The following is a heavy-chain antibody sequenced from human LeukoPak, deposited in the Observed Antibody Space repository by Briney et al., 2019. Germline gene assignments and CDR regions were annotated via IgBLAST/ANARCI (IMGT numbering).Heavy chain of an antibody. D-gene: IGHD6-19*01. CDR1: GFTFSDYY. J-gene: IGHJ4*02. V-gene: IGHV3-11*06. CDR3: ARDFSGWDYYFDY. CDR2: ISSSSRYT. Sequence: GGSLRLSCAASGFTFSDYYMSWIRQAPGKGLEWVSYISSSSRYTNYADSVKGRFTISRDNAKNSLYLQMNSLRAEDTAVYYCARDFSGWDYYFDYWGQGTLVTVSS.